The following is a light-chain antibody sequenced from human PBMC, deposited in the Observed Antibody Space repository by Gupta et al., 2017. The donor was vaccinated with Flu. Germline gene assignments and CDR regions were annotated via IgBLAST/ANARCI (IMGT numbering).Light chain of an antibody. CDR3: QSYEDGLTDPNVV. Sequence: QSVLTQPPSVSGAPGQRFTIPCTGLTPNIGADYDVHWYQQLPGTAPKLLIYRNSNRPSGVPDRFSGSKSGTSASLAITGLQAEDEAHYYCQSYEDGLTDPNVVFGGGTKLTVL. CDR2: RNS. J-gene: IGLJ2*01. V-gene: IGLV1-40*01. CDR1: TPNIGADYD.